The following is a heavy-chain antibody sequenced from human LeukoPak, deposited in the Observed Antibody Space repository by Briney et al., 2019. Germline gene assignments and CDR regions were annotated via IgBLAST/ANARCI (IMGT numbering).Heavy chain of an antibody. CDR3: ARWTPLRYFDGGMDV. D-gene: IGHD3-9*01. CDR2: IYSGGST. Sequence: PGGSLRLSCAASGFTVSSSYMSWVRQAPGKGLEWVSVIYSGGSTYYADSVKGRFTISRHNSKNTLYLQMNSLRAEDTAVYYCARWTPLRYFDGGMDVWGQGTTVTVSS. V-gene: IGHV3-53*04. J-gene: IGHJ6*02. CDR1: GFTVSSSY.